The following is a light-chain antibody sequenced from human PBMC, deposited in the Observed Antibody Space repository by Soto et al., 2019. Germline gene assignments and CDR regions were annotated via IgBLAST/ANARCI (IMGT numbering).Light chain of an antibody. V-gene: IGLV2-11*01. CDR1: SSDVGGYNF. Sequence: QSVLTEPRSGSGAPVQSVTISCTGTSSDVGGYNFVSWYQQHPGKAPKLMIYDVNKRPSGVPGRFSGSKSGNTASLTISGLQAEDEADYYCCSYAGTYTHYVFGTGTKVTVL. CDR2: DVN. J-gene: IGLJ1*01. CDR3: CSYAGTYTHYV.